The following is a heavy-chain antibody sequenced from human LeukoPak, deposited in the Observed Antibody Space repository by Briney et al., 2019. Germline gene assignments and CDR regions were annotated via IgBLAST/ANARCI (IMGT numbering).Heavy chain of an antibody. D-gene: IGHD2-15*01. CDR2: ISAHNGNT. J-gene: IGHJ4*02. Sequence: ASVKVSCKASGHTFPSYGIRWVRQAPGQGCEWMGWISAHNGNTNSAKKLQGRVTMTTDTSTSTAYMELRSLRSDDTAVYYCARDRRYCSGGSCYPDYWGQGTLVTVSS. V-gene: IGHV1-18*01. CDR1: GHTFPSYG. CDR3: ARDRRYCSGGSCYPDY.